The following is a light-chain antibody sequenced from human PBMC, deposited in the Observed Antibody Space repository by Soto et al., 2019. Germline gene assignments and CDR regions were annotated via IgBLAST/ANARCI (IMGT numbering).Light chain of an antibody. V-gene: IGKV3-20*01. Sequence: EIGLTQSQGTLSLSPGERATLSCRASQSVSNSYLAWYQQKPGQAPRLLIYGASSRATGIPDRFSGSGSGTHFTLTISRREPEDFAVYYCQQYDSSRTFGQRTNVEIK. CDR1: QSVSNSY. CDR3: QQYDSSRT. CDR2: GAS. J-gene: IGKJ1*01.